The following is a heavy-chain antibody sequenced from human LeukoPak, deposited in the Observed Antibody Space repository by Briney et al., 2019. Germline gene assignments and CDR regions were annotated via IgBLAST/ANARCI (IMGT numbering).Heavy chain of an antibody. V-gene: IGHV4-34*01. D-gene: IGHD3-9*01. CDR2: INHSGST. Sequence: PSETLSLTCAVSGGSVNRGTFFWTWIRKPPGKGLEWIGEINHSGSTNYNPSLKSRVTISVDTSKNQFSLKLSSVTAADTAVYYCAGGPRYYDILTGYHEYYYYYGMDVWGQGTTVTVSS. CDR1: GGSVNRGTFF. CDR3: AGGPRYYDILTGYHEYYYYYGMDV. J-gene: IGHJ6*02.